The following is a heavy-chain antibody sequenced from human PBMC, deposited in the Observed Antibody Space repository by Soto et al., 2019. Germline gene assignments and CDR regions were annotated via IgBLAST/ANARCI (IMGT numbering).Heavy chain of an antibody. CDR1: GFTFSNAW. CDR3: TTDQLVVAALWYYGMDV. V-gene: IGHV3-15*01. D-gene: IGHD2-15*01. J-gene: IGHJ6*02. Sequence: GGSLRLSCAASGFTFSNAWMSWVRQAPGKGLEWVGRIKSKIDGGTTDYAAPVKGRFTISRDDSKNTLYLQMNSLKTEDTAVYYCTTDQLVVAALWYYGMDVWGQGTTVTVSS. CDR2: IKSKIDGGTT.